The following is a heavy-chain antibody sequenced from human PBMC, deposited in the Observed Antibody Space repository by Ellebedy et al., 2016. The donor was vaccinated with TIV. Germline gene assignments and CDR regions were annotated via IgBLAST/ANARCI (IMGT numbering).Heavy chain of an antibody. CDR3: ARERRGSGNLDY. CDR2: IYYSGST. Sequence: SETLSLXCTVSGGSISSSSYYWGWIRQPPGKGLEWIGSIYYSGSTYYNPSLKSRVTISVDTSKNQFSLKLSSVTAADTAVYYCARERRGSGNLDYWGQGTLVTVSS. CDR1: GGSISSSSYY. V-gene: IGHV4-39*02. J-gene: IGHJ4*02. D-gene: IGHD3-16*01.